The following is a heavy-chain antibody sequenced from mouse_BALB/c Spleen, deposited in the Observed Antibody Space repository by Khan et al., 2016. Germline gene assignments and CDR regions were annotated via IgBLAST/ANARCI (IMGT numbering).Heavy chain of an antibody. CDR2: INTYSGES. D-gene: IGHD1-1*01. Sequence: QIQLVQSGPELKKPGKTVKISCKASGYTFTNYGMNWVKQAPGKGLKWMGWINTYSGESTYADDFKGRFAFPLETSANTAYLQINNLKTEDTATYFYASYRYYYSRSRYFDVWGAGTTVTVSS. J-gene: IGHJ1*01. V-gene: IGHV9-3-1*01. CDR3: ASYRYYYSRSRYFDV. CDR1: GYTFTNYG.